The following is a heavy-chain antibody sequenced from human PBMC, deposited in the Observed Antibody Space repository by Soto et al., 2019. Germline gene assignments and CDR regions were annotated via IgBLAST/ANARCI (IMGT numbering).Heavy chain of an antibody. J-gene: IGHJ4*02. CDR1: GFTFSGYA. D-gene: IGHD1-26*01. Sequence: QVQLVESGGGVVQPGRSLRLSCTVSGFTFSGYAIHWVRQAPGKGLEWVAVVSKDGTKKYYAESVKGRFTVTRDNFRNTLDLQMNSLRIDDTAMYVCARHQWELGPPDFWGQGTLVTVSS. CDR2: VSKDGTKK. CDR3: ARHQWELGPPDF. V-gene: IGHV3-30*04.